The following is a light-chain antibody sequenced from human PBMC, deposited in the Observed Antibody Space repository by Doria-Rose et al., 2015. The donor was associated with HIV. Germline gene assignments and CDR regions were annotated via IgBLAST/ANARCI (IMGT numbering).Light chain of an antibody. J-gene: IGKJ1*01. V-gene: IGKV3-20*01. CDR2: GAS. CDR1: QSVSAIY. Sequence: TQSPGTLSLSPGERATLSCRASQSVSAIYLAWYQQRPGQSPRLLIYGASSRATDIPGRFSGSGSGTDCTLTISRLEPEDFAVYCCHQYASSRTFGQGTKVEIK. CDR3: HQYASSRT.